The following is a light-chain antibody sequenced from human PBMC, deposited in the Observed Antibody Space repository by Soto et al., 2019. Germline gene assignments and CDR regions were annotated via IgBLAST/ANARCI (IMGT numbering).Light chain of an antibody. Sequence: TQSTPSLSASVVGIAKVTFWASQGIRNDLGWYQQKPGKAPKLLIYAASSLQSGVPSRFSGSGSGTDFTLTISSLQPEDFASYYCLQDYNYPLPFGGGTKVDI. J-gene: IGKJ4*01. V-gene: IGKV1-6*01. CDR3: LQDYNYPLP. CDR1: QGIRND. CDR2: AAS.